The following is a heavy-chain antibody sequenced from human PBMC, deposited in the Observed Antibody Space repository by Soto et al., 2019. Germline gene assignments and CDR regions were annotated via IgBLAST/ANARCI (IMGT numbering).Heavy chain of an antibody. J-gene: IGHJ4*02. CDR2: IKSRSDGGTT. CDR3: NTWVVVAGSIVDC. Sequence: EVQLVESGGGLVKPGGSLRLSCAASGLTVSNAWMTWVRQAPGKGLEWVGLIKSRSDGGTTDYVAPVKDRFTISRDDSKNMLYLQMNSLRTEDTAVYYCNTWVVVAGSIVDCWGQGTLVTVSS. V-gene: IGHV3-15*01. D-gene: IGHD2-2*01. CDR1: GLTVSNAW.